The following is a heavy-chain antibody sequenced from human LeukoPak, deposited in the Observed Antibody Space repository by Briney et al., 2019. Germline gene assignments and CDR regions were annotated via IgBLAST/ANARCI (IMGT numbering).Heavy chain of an antibody. Sequence: GGSLRLSCAASGFTFSSYSMNWVRQAPGKGLEWVSSISSSSSYIYYADSVKGRFTISRDNAKNSLYLQMNSLRAEDTAVYYCARDSDFSYDFWSGYYGCYFDYWGQGTLVTVSS. J-gene: IGHJ4*02. CDR3: ARDSDFSYDFWSGYYGCYFDY. D-gene: IGHD3-3*01. V-gene: IGHV3-21*01. CDR1: GFTFSSYS. CDR2: ISSSSSYI.